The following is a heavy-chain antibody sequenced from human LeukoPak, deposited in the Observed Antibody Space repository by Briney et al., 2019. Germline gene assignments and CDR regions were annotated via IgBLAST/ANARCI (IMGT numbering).Heavy chain of an antibody. CDR1: GFAFSPYA. D-gene: IGHD2-15*01. V-gene: IGHV3-48*01. CDR3: ARDRMGGSFDY. CDR2: ITGDSNTI. Sequence: PGGSLRLSCAASGFAFSPYAMNWVRQAPGKGLEWVSFITGDSNTIYYADSMKGRFTVSRDNAENSLYLQVNSLSAEDTAVYYCARDRMGGSFDYWGQGTLVTVSS. J-gene: IGHJ4*02.